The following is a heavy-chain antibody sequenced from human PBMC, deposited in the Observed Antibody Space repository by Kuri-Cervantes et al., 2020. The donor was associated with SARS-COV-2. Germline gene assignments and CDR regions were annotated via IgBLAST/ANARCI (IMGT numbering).Heavy chain of an antibody. V-gene: IGHV4-61*01. D-gene: IGHD6-19*01. CDR3: ARDGQWLVLLDYYYYGMDV. Sequence: SETLSLTCTVSGGSVSSGSYYWSWIRQPPGKGLEWIGYIYYSGSTNYNPSLKSRVTISVDTSKNQFSLKLSSVTAADTAVYYCARDGQWLVLLDYYYYGMDVWGQGTTVTVSS. J-gene: IGHJ6*02. CDR2: IYYSGST. CDR1: GGSVSSGSYY.